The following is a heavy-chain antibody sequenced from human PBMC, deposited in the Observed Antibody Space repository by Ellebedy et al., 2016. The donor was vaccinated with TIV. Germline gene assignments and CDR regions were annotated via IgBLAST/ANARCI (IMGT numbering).Heavy chain of an antibody. J-gene: IGHJ2*01. V-gene: IGHV4-59*01. CDR1: GGSISSYY. CDR3: ATDRGTLLTVYGGYFDL. Sequence: SETLSLXCTVSGGSISSYYWSWIRQPPGKGLEWIGYIYYSGSTNYNPSLKSRVTISVDTSKNQFSLKLSSVTAADTAVYYCATDRGTLLTVYGGYFDLWGRGTLVTVSS. CDR2: IYYSGST. D-gene: IGHD2-8*01.